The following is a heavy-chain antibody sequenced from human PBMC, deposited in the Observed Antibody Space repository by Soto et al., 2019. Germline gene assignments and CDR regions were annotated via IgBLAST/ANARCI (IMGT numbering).Heavy chain of an antibody. CDR3: ARLRYSSGWHDAFLDY. V-gene: IGHV4-59*01. J-gene: IGHJ4*02. Sequence: SETLSLTCTVSGGSISSYYWSWIRQPPGKALEWIGYIYHSGSTNYDPSLKSRVTISVDTSKNQLSLNLSSVTAADTAVYYCARLRYSSGWHDAFLDYWGQGTLVTVSS. D-gene: IGHD6-19*01. CDR1: GGSISSYY. CDR2: IYHSGST.